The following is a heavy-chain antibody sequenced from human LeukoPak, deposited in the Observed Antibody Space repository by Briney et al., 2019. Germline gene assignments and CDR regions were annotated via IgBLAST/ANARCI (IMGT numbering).Heavy chain of an antibody. D-gene: IGHD5-18*01. V-gene: IGHV1-24*01. Sequence: ASVKVSCKVSGYTLTDLSMHWVRQAPGKGLEWMGGFDPEDGETIYAQKFQGRVTMTEDTSTDTAYMELSSLRSEDTAVYYCARDLDTAMVETNWGQGTLVTVSS. CDR3: ARDLDTAMVETN. CDR2: FDPEDGET. J-gene: IGHJ4*02. CDR1: GYTLTDLS.